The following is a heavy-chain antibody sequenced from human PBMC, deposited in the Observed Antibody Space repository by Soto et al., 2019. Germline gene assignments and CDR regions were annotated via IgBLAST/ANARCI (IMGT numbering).Heavy chain of an antibody. D-gene: IGHD3-3*01. Sequence: SVKVSCKASGGTFSSYAISWVRQAPGQGLEWMGGIIPIFGTANYAQKFQGRVTITADKSTSTAYMELSSLRSEDTAVYYCARVNNYDFWSGYYGDYYFGMDVWGQGTTVTVSS. J-gene: IGHJ6*02. CDR3: ARVNNYDFWSGYYGDYYFGMDV. V-gene: IGHV1-69*06. CDR2: IIPIFGTA. CDR1: GGTFSSYA.